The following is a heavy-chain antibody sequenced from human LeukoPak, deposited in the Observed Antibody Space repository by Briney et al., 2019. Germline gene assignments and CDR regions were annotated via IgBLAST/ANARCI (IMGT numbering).Heavy chain of an antibody. CDR2: IIPIFGTA. D-gene: IGHD2-2*01. J-gene: IGHJ5*02. V-gene: IGHV1-69*05. CDR1: GGTFSSYA. CDR3: AGVHIVVVPAQFDP. Sequence: SVKVSCKASGGTFSSYAISWVRQAPGQGLEWMGGIIPIFGTANYAQKFQGRVTITTDGSTSTAYMELSSLRSEDTAVYYCAGVHIVVVPAQFDPWGQGTLVTVSS.